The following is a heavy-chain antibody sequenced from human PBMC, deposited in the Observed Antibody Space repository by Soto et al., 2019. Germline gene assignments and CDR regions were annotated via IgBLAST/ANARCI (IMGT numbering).Heavy chain of an antibody. D-gene: IGHD3-16*01. J-gene: IGHJ5*02. Sequence: GGSLRLSCAASGFTFSSYAMHWVRQAPGKGLEWVAVISYDGSNKYYADSVKGRFTISRDNSKNTLYLQMNSLRAEDTAVYYCARDLAAVLRSLSGTRGGGWWFDPWGQGTLVTVSS. CDR2: ISYDGSNK. CDR3: ARDLAAVLRSLSGTRGGGWWFDP. V-gene: IGHV3-30-3*01. CDR1: GFTFSSYA.